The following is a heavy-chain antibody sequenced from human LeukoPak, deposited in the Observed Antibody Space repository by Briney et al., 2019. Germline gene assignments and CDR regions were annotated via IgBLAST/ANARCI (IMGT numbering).Heavy chain of an antibody. Sequence: GGSLRLSCAASGFTFSNYWMSWVRQAPGKGLEWLATIKEDGSEKYYVDSVKGRFTISRDNAKNSLYLQMNSLRAEDTAVYYCARDVGYCSSTSCPRAYYFDYWGQGTLVTVSS. V-gene: IGHV3-7*01. J-gene: IGHJ4*02. CDR1: GFTFSNYW. D-gene: IGHD2-2*01. CDR3: ARDVGYCSSTSCPRAYYFDY. CDR2: IKEDGSEK.